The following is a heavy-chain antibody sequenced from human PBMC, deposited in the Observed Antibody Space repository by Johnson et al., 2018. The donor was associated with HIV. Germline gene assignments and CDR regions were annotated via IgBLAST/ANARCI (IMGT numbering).Heavy chain of an antibody. Sequence: EVQVVESGGVVVQPGGSLRLSCAASGFTFDDYAMHWVRQAPGKGLEWVSLISWDGGSTYYADSMKGRFTISRDNSKNSLYLQMNSLRPEDTAVYYCAKERRAPRAFDIWGQGTMVTVSS. CDR2: ISWDGGST. V-gene: IGHV3-43D*03. J-gene: IGHJ3*02. CDR3: AKERRAPRAFDI. CDR1: GFTFDDYA.